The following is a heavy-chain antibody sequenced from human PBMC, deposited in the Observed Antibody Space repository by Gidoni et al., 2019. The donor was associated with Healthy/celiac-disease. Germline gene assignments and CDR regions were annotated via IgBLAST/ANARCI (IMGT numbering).Heavy chain of an antibody. CDR2: INPSGGST. CDR3: ARDTVVVVPAAIRGRQAYYYYGMDV. J-gene: IGHJ6*02. CDR1: GYTFTSYY. Sequence: QVQLVQSGAEEKKPGASGKVSCKASGYTFTSYYMHWVRQAPGQGLEWMGIINPSGGSTSYAQKFQGRVTMTRDTSTSTVYMELSSLRSEDTAVYYCARDTVVVVPAAIRGRQAYYYYGMDVWGQGTTVTVSS. D-gene: IGHD2-2*02. V-gene: IGHV1-46*01.